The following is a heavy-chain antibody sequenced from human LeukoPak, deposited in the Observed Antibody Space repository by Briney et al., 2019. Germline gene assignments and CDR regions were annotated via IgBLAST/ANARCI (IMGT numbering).Heavy chain of an antibody. CDR2: MNPNSGNT. J-gene: IGHJ6*02. D-gene: IGHD2-2*01. CDR1: GYTFTSYD. V-gene: IGHV1-8*01. CDR3: ARAPMEVVVPAADGYYYGMDV. Sequence: ASVKVSCKASGYTFTSYDINWVRQATGQGLEWMGWMNPNSGNTGYAQKFQGRVTMTRNTSISTAYMELSSLRSEDTAVYYCARAPMEVVVPAADGYYYGMDVWGQGTTVTVSS.